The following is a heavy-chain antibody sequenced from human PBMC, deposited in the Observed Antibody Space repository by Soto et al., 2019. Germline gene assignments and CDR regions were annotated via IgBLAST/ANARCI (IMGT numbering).Heavy chain of an antibody. V-gene: IGHV4-31*03. CDR2: IFYSGNT. D-gene: IGHD3-10*01. CDR1: GNSISTGAYY. CDR3: AREGRSAAPQAGFDL. Sequence: SETLSLTCTVSGNSISTGAYYWSWLRQHPVKGLEWIGHIFYSGNTHYSPSLESRVTISVDTSKNQFSIKLTSVTVAETAVYYCAREGRSAAPQAGFDLWGQGTLVTVSS. J-gene: IGHJ4*02.